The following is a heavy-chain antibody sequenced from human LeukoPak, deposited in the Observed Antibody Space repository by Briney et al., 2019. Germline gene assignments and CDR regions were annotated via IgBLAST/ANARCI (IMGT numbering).Heavy chain of an antibody. V-gene: IGHV5-51*01. CDR3: ARHGTTLTTWATFDL. CDR2: IYPGDSAT. D-gene: IGHD4-17*01. Sequence: GGSLQISCQCSGSTFTSYWIGWAGQLPGKGLEWMGIIYPGDSATRYSPSFQGQVTISADKSISTAYLQWSSLKASDTAMYYCARHGTTLTTWATFDLWGQGTMVAVSS. J-gene: IGHJ3*01. CDR1: GSTFTSYW.